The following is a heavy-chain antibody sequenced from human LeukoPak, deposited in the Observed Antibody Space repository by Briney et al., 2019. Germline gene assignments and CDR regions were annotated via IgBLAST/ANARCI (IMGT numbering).Heavy chain of an antibody. CDR1: GFTFSSYG. CDR3: ARSRDIVATITHWYFDL. Sequence: GGSLRLSCAASGFTFSSYGMHWVRQAPGKGLEWVAVISYDGSNKYYADSVKGRFTISRDNSKNTLYLQMNSLRAEDTAVYYCARSRDIVATITHWYFDLWGRGTLVTVSS. CDR2: ISYDGSNK. J-gene: IGHJ2*01. V-gene: IGHV3-30*03. D-gene: IGHD5-12*01.